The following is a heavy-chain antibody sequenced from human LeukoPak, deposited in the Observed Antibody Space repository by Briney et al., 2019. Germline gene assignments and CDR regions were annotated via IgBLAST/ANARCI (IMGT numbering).Heavy chain of an antibody. CDR3: ARTTEGGYTYGYFYYCYMDV. V-gene: IGHV4-34*01. Sequence: PSETLSLTCAVYGGYYWSWIRQPPGKGLEWIGENNHSGSTNYNPSLKSRVTISVDTSKNQFSLKLSSVTAADTAVYYCARTTEGGYTYGYFYYCYMDVWGKGTTVTISS. CDR1: GGYY. J-gene: IGHJ6*03. CDR2: NNHSGST. D-gene: IGHD5-18*01.